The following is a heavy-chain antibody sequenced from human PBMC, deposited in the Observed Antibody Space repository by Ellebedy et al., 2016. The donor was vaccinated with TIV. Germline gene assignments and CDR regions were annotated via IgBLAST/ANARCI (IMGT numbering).Heavy chain of an antibody. CDR3: ATDGSYGDYLTPAHAFAF. V-gene: IGHV3-7*01. J-gene: IGHJ3*01. CDR1: GFSFRSYW. D-gene: IGHD4-17*01. CDR2: IKLDGSDK. Sequence: GESLKISCAASGFSFRSYWMSWVRQAPGKGLEWVANIKLDGSDKFYLDSVKGRFTISRDNAKNSLFLQMNSLRAEDTAVYYCATDGSYGDYLTPAHAFAFWGQGTMVIVSS.